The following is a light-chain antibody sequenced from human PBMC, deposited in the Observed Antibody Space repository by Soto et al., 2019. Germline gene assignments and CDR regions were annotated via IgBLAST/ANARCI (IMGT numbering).Light chain of an antibody. CDR1: SSDVGSYNL. CDR2: EVS. V-gene: IGLV2-23*02. CDR3: CSYAGSSTV. Sequence: QSVLTQPASVSGSPGQSITISCTGTSSDVGSYNLVSWYQQHPGKAPKLMTYEVSKRPSGVSNRFSGSKSGNTASLTISGLQAEDETDYYCCSYAGSSTVFGGGTKLTVL. J-gene: IGLJ2*01.